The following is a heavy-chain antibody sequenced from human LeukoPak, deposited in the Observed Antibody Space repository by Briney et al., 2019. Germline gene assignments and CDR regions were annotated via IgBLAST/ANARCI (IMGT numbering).Heavy chain of an antibody. J-gene: IGHJ4*02. CDR1: GGSISSYY. Sequence: PSETLSLTCTVSGGSISSYYWSWIRQPAGKGLEWIGRIYTSGCTNYNPSLKSRVTMSVDTSKNQFSLKLSSVTAADTAVYYCAREGITGTQHSSGLDYWGQGTLVTVSS. CDR2: IYTSGCT. D-gene: IGHD1-20*01. CDR3: AREGITGTQHSSGLDY. V-gene: IGHV4-4*07.